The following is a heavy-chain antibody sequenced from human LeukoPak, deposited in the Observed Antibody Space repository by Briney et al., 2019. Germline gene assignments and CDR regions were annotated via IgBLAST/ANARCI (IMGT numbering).Heavy chain of an antibody. D-gene: IGHD1-26*01. CDR2: IYTSGST. J-gene: IGHJ4*02. CDR3: ASDSGSSPFDY. V-gene: IGHV4-4*07. Sequence: PSETLSLTCTVSGGSISSYYWSWIRQPAGKGLEWIGRIYTSGSTNYNPSLESRVTMSVDTSKNHFSLKVTSVTAADTAVYYCASDSGSSPFDYWGQGTLVTVSS. CDR1: GGSISSYY.